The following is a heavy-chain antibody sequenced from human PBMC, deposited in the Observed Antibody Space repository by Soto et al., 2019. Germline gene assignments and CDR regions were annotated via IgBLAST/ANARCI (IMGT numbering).Heavy chain of an antibody. CDR1: GFTFRSFT. CDR3: TRDASRDSSARGWFDP. J-gene: IGHJ5*02. D-gene: IGHD6-13*01. Sequence: EVQLVESGGGLVKPGGSLRLSCVASGFTFRSFTMNWVRQAPGKGLEWVSTISSNSAYIYYTDALRGRFTISRDNAKNSLHLQMNSRIAEATAVYYCTRDASRDSSARGWFDPWGPGTLVTVSS. CDR2: ISSNSAYI. V-gene: IGHV3-21*02.